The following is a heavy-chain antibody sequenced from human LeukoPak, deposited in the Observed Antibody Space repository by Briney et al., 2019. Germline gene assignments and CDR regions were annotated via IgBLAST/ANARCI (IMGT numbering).Heavy chain of an antibody. V-gene: IGHV3-30*02. D-gene: IGHD6-13*01. J-gene: IGHJ4*02. CDR1: GFTFSSYG. Sequence: GGSLRLSCAASGFTFSSYGMHWVRQAPGKGLEWVAFIRYDGSNKYYADSVKGRFTISRDNSKNTLYLQMSSLRAEDTAVYYCAKAPRSGWYYFDYWGQGTLVTVSS. CDR2: IRYDGSNK. CDR3: AKAPRSGWYYFDY.